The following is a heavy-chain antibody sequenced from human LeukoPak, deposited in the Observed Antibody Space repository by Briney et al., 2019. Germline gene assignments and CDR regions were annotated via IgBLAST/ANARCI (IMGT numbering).Heavy chain of an antibody. J-gene: IGHJ4*02. D-gene: IGHD3-3*01. CDR3: ASYDFWSGYSNPVDY. V-gene: IGHV3-11*04. CDR1: GFTFSDYY. CDR2: ISSSGSTI. Sequence: PGGSLRLSCAASGFTFSDYYMSWIRHAPGKGLEWVSYISSSGSTIYYADSVKGRLTISRDNAKNSLYLQMNSLRAEDTAVYYCASYDFWSGYSNPVDYWGQGTLVTVSS.